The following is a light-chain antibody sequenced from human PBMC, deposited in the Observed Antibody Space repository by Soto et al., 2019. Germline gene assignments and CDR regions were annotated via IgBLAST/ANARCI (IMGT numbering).Light chain of an antibody. CDR2: DAS. CDR1: QAISNY. J-gene: IGKJ5*01. V-gene: IGKV1-16*02. CDR3: QQYNSWHPIT. Sequence: DIQMTQSPSSLSASVGDRVTIACRASQAISNYLAWFQQKPGKATKSMIYDASSLQSGVPSKFSGSGAGTEFTLTISSLQSEDFASYYCQQYNSWHPITFGQGTRLEIK.